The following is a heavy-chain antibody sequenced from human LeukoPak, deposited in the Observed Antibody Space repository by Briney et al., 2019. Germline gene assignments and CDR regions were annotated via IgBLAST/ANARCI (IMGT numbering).Heavy chain of an antibody. CDR2: INHSGST. Sequence: SETLSLTCAVYGGSFSGYYWSWIRQPPGKGLEWIGEINHSGSTNYNPSLKSRVTISVDTSKNQFSLKLSSVTAADTAVYYCARHVGYYGSGSYLFDYWGQGTLVTVSS. V-gene: IGHV4-34*01. D-gene: IGHD3-10*01. J-gene: IGHJ4*02. CDR1: GGSFSGYY. CDR3: ARHVGYYGSGSYLFDY.